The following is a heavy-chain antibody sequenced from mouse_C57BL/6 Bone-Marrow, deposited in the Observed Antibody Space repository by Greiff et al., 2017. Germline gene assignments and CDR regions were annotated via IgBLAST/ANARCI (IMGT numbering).Heavy chain of an antibody. J-gene: IGHJ1*03. CDR3: AREDYYGSSGGYVDV. V-gene: IGHV1-81*01. CDR2: IYPRSGNT. D-gene: IGHD1-1*01. CDR1: GYTFTSYG. Sequence: VQLQQSGAELARPGASVKLSCKASGYTFTSYGISWVKQRTGQGLEWIGEIYPRSGNTYYNEKFKGKATLTADTSSSTAYMELRSLTSEDSAVYFCAREDYYGSSGGYVDVWGTGTTVTVSS.